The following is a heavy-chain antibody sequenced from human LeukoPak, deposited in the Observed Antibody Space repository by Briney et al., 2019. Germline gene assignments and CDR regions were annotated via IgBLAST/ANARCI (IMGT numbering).Heavy chain of an antibody. V-gene: IGHV3-33*01. CDR1: GFTFSSYG. CDR2: IWYDGSNK. CDR3: ARDRTYCYDSSGDYYFDY. J-gene: IGHJ4*02. D-gene: IGHD3-22*01. Sequence: PGGSLRLSCAASGFTFSSYGMHWVRQAPGKGLEWVAVIWYDGSNKYYADSVKGRFTISRDNSKNTLYLQMNSLRAEDTAVYYCARDRTYCYDSSGDYYFDYWGQGTLVTVSS.